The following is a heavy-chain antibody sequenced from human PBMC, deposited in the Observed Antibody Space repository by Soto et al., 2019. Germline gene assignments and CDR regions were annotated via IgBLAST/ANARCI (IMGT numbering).Heavy chain of an antibody. V-gene: IGHV1-18*01. CDR2: ISAYNGNT. CDR3: ARASESGYSGYFEAFDI. Sequence: ASVKVSCKASGYTFTSYGISWVRQAPGQGLEWMGWISAYNGNTNYAQKLQGRVTMTTDTSTSTAYMELRSLRSDDTAVYYCARASESGYSGYFEAFDIWSQGTMVTVSS. J-gene: IGHJ3*02. CDR1: GYTFTSYG. D-gene: IGHD5-12*01.